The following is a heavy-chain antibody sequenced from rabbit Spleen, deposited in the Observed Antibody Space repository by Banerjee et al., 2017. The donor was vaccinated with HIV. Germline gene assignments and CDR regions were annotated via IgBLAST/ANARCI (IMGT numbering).Heavy chain of an antibody. D-gene: IGHD4-2*01. CDR2: INSDSSPMT. CDR1: GFDLSNYW. CDR3: ARRDAGYAGTGLITLHL. J-gene: IGHJ3*01. V-gene: IGHV1S45*01. Sequence: QEHLEESGGDLVKPGASLTLTCKASGFDLSNYWMCWVRQAPGKGLEWIGCINSDSSPMTAYASWAKGRFTISKTSSTTVTLHVTSLTAADTATYFCARRDAGYAGTGLITLHLWGQGTLVTVS.